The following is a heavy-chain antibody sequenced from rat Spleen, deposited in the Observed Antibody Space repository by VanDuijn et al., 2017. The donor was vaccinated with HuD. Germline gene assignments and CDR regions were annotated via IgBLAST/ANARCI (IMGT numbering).Heavy chain of an antibody. J-gene: IGHJ2*01. D-gene: IGHD1-2*01. CDR3: TRDSSSYHYFDY. Sequence: EVQLVESGGGLVQPGRSLKLSCAASGFTFSDYNMAWVRQAPKKGLEWVATISYDGSSTYYRDSVKGRFTISRDNAKSTLYLQMDSLRSEDTATYYCTRDSSSYHYFDYWGQGVMVTVSS. V-gene: IGHV5-7*01. CDR2: ISYDGSST. CDR1: GFTFSDYN.